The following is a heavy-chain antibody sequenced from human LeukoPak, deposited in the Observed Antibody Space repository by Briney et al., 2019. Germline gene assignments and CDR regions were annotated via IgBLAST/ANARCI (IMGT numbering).Heavy chain of an antibody. J-gene: IGHJ5*02. CDR3: TTEDYYDSSGYLYNWFDP. V-gene: IGHV3-15*05. Sequence: NPGGSLRLSCAASGFTFTNAWMSWVRQAPGKGLEWVGRIKSKTDGGTIHYAAPVKGRFTISRDDSKNTLYLQMISLKTEDTAVYYCTTEDYYDSSGYLYNWFDPWGQGVLVTVSS. CDR1: GFTFTNAW. CDR2: IKSKTDGGTI. D-gene: IGHD3-22*01.